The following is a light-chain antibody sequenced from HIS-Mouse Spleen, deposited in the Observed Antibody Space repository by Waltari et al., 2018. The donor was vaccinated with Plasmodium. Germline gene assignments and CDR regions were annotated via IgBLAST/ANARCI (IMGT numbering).Light chain of an antibody. V-gene: IGLV2-11*01. Sequence: SDVGGYNYVSWYQQHPGKSPKLMIYDVSKRPSGVPDRFSGSKSGNTASLTISGLQAEDEADYYCCSYAGSYTWVFGGGTKLTVL. CDR1: SDVGGYNY. CDR3: CSYAGSYTWV. J-gene: IGLJ3*02. CDR2: DVS.